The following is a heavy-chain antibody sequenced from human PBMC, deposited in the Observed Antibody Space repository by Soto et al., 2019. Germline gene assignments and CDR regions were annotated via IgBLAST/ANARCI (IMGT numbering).Heavy chain of an antibody. CDR1: GGSIHSSNW. D-gene: IGHD2-2*01. J-gene: IGHJ4*02. CDR2: IYHSGST. Sequence: QVQLQESGPGLVKPSGTLSLTCAVSGGSIHSSNWWRWVRQPPGKGLEWIGEIYHSGSTNYNPSRKSRVGISVDKSKNLFALNLRSMTAAATAVYYCARGGDVVVPTALDYWGQGTLVTVSS. CDR3: ARGGDVVVPTALDY. V-gene: IGHV4-4*02.